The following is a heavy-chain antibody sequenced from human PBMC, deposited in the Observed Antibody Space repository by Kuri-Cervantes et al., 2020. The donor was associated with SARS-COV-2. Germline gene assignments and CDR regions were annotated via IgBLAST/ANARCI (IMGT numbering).Heavy chain of an antibody. V-gene: IGHV4-59*01. CDR2: IYYSGST. Sequence: SETLSLTCTVSGGSISSYYWSWIRQPPGKGLEWIGYIYYSGSTNYNPSLKGRVTISVDTSKNQFSLKLSSVTAADTAVYYCARYSSSWYWFDPWGQGTLVTVSS. CDR1: GGSISSYY. CDR3: ARYSSSWYWFDP. J-gene: IGHJ5*02. D-gene: IGHD6-13*01.